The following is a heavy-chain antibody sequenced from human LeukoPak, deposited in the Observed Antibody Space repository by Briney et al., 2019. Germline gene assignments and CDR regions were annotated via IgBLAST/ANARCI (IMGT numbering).Heavy chain of an antibody. J-gene: IGHJ6*03. V-gene: IGHV6-1*01. CDR2: TYYRSKWYN. Sequence: SQTLSLTCVISGDSVSNNIGAWNWIRQSPSRGLEWLGRTYYRSKWYNDYALSVKSRIIINADASKNQFSLQLSSVTPEDTAVYYCARAPGRGVRGVRDYYYYYMDVWGKGTTVTVSS. CDR1: GDSVSNNIGA. CDR3: ARAPGRGVRGVRDYYYYYMDV. D-gene: IGHD3-10*01.